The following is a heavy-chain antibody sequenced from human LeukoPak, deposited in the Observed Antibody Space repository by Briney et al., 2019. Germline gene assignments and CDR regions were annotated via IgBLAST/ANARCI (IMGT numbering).Heavy chain of an antibody. D-gene: IGHD6-19*01. J-gene: IGHJ5*02. Sequence: PPETLSLTCTVSGGSISSYYWSWIRQPPGKGLEWIGYIYYSGSTNYNPSLKSRVTISVDTSKNQFPLKLSSVTAADTAVYYCARSSYSSGWTSWGQGTLVTVSS. CDR3: ARSSYSSGWTS. CDR2: IYYSGST. CDR1: GGSISSYY. V-gene: IGHV4-59*08.